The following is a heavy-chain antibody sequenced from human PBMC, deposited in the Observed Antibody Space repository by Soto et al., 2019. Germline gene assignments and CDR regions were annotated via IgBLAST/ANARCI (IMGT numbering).Heavy chain of an antibody. V-gene: IGHV5-51*01. Sequence: PGESLKISCKGSGYSVTSYWIGWVRQMPGKGLEWMGIIYPGDSDTRYSPSFQGQVTISADKSISTAYLQWISLKVLDTAMYYGARVRYYYEAIDYWGQGTLVTVSS. CDR3: ARVRYYYEAIDY. D-gene: IGHD3-22*01. CDR2: IYPGDSDT. CDR1: GYSVTSYW. J-gene: IGHJ4*02.